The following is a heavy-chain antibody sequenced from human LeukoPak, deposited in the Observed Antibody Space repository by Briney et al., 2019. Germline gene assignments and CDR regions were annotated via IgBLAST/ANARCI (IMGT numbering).Heavy chain of an antibody. D-gene: IGHD2-2*01. CDR3: ATGVFCATTTCPGYQHYSYFMDV. V-gene: IGHV1-24*01. J-gene: IGHJ6*03. CDR2: FDRKNGDT. Sequence: ASVKVSCKVSVFTLADLSMHWVRQAPGKGLEWVGGFDRKNGDTIYAQRFRGRVTLTEDTSTGTACMDLGSLSADDTAVYYCATGVFCATTTCPGYQHYSYFMDVWGKGTTVTVSS. CDR1: VFTLADLS.